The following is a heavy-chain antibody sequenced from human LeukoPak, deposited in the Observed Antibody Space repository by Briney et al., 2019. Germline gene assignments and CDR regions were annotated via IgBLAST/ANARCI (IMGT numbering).Heavy chain of an antibody. CDR2: IYYSGGT. Sequence: SETLSLTCTVSGGSISDYSWSWIRQPPGKGLEWIGYIYYSGGTNYNPSLKSRVTISVDTSKNQFSLKLSSVTAADTAVYYCARVSGYSYGRKFDYWGQGTLVTVSS. CDR3: ARVSGYSYGRKFDY. V-gene: IGHV4-59*01. D-gene: IGHD5-18*01. J-gene: IGHJ4*02. CDR1: GGSISDYS.